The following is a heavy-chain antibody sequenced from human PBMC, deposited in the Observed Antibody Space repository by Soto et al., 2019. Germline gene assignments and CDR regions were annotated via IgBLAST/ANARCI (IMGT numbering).Heavy chain of an antibody. CDR3: AMISLGYCSGGSCYGYNWFDP. CDR1: GYTFTSYG. CDR2: ISAYNGNT. D-gene: IGHD2-15*01. V-gene: IGHV1-18*01. Sequence: QVQLVQSGAEVKKPGASVKVSCKASGYTFTSYGISWVRQAPGQGLEWMGWISAYNGNTNYAQKLQGRVTMTTDTSTSTAYMELRSLRSDDTAVYYCAMISLGYCSGGSCYGYNWFDPWVQGTLVTVSS. J-gene: IGHJ5*02.